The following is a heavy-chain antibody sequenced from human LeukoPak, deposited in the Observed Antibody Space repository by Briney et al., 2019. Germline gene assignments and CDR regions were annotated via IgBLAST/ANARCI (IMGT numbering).Heavy chain of an antibody. J-gene: IGHJ4*02. CDR3: ARDPPSPVNRDVHFDY. Sequence: GGSLRLSCAASGFTFSGYSMNWVRQAPGKGLEWVSSISSSSSYIYYADSVKGRFTISRDNAKNSLYLQMNSLRAEDTAVYYCARDPPSPVNRDVHFDYWGQGTLVTVSS. CDR2: ISSSSSYI. CDR1: GFTFSGYS. D-gene: IGHD5-24*01. V-gene: IGHV3-21*01.